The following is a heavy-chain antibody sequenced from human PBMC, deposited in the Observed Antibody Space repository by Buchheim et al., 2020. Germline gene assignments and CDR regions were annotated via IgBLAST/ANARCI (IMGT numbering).Heavy chain of an antibody. D-gene: IGHD1-1*01. Sequence: EVRLVESGGNLAKPGGSLKLSCAASGFTFSSAWMNWVRHTPGKGLEWVGRVRDNAAGGGTAEYAALATGRFTVWRDDSKNMVYLQMDSLKSDDTAVYYCAADVPRPLAQIDYWGQGTL. CDR2: VRDNAAGGGTA. CDR1: GFTFSSAW. CDR3: AADVPRPLAQIDY. V-gene: IGHV3-15*01. J-gene: IGHJ4*02.